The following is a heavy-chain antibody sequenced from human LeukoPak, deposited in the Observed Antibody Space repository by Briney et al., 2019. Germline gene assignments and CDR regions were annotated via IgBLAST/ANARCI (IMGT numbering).Heavy chain of an antibody. CDR3: ATSQGIGDFADY. J-gene: IGHJ4*02. CDR2: FDPEDGET. D-gene: IGHD2-15*01. Sequence: GPVKVSCKVSGYTLTELSMHWVRQAPGKGFEWMGGFDPEDGETIYAQKFQGRVTMTEDTSTDTAYMELSSLRSEDTAVYYCATSQGIGDFADYWGQGTLVTVSS. CDR1: GYTLTELS. V-gene: IGHV1-24*01.